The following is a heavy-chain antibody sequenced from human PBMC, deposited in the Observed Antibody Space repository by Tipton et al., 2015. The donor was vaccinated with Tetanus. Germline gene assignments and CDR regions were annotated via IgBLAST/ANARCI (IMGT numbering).Heavy chain of an antibody. D-gene: IGHD6-19*01. V-gene: IGHV4-59*01. J-gene: IGHJ3*02. Sequence: TLSLTCSVSGGSISSYYWTWIRQPPGRGLERIGFVHYSGRTNYSPSLRSRVSLSVDTSKNQFSLNLSSVTAADTAVYYCARIGWLQQNKPAFDIWGQGTVVTVSS. CDR1: GGSISSYY. CDR2: VHYSGRT. CDR3: ARIGWLQQNKPAFDI.